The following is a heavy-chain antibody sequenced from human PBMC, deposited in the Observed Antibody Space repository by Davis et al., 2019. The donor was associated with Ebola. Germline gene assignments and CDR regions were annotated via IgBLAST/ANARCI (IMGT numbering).Heavy chain of an antibody. CDR1: GGSISRYY. CDR2: IYYSGST. J-gene: IGHJ2*01. V-gene: IGHV4-59*08. D-gene: IGHD6-19*01. CDR3: ARRWPVADTYWHFDL. Sequence: PSETLSLTCAVSGGSISRYYWSWIRQPPGKGLEWIGYIYYSGSTNYNPSLKSRVTISIDASKNQFSLKLTSVTAADTAVYYCARRWPVADTYWHFDLWGRGTLVTVSS.